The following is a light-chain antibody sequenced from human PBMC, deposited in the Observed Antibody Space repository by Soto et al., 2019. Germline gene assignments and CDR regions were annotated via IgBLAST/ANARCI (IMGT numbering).Light chain of an antibody. Sequence: EIVMTQSPATLSVSPGERATLSCRASQSVSNNSAWYQQKPGQTPLLLIYGASTMATGIPARFRGSGSGTEFSLTISSLQSDDFAVSYCQPYNTWPWTVGQGTKVDIK. CDR2: GAS. CDR3: QPYNTWPWT. V-gene: IGKV3-15*01. J-gene: IGKJ1*01. CDR1: QSVSNN.